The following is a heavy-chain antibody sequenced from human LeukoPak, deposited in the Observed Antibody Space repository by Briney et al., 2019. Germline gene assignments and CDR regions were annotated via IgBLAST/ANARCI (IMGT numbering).Heavy chain of an antibody. J-gene: IGHJ6*02. CDR1: GFTFSSYA. V-gene: IGHV3-23*01. D-gene: IGHD3-16*01. Sequence: PGGSLRLSRAASGFTFSSYAMSWVRQAPGKGLEWVSGISGSGGSTYYADSVKGRFTISRDNSKNTLYLQLNSLGAEDTAVYYCAKKGGVGNYGLDVWGQGTTVTVSS. CDR2: ISGSGGST. CDR3: AKKGGVGNYGLDV.